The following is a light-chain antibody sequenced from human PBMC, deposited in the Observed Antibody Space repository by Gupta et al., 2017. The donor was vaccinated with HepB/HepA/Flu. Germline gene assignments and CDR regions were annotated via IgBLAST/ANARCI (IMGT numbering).Light chain of an antibody. Sequence: QAGLPHPPSLPTDLRQTATLTSTVNNNNVGNQGASWLQQHQRHPPKLLSYRNNKRPSGISERFSASRSENTASLTITGLQPEDEADYYCSAWDSSLSAWVFGGGTKLTVL. CDR1: NNNVGNQG. CDR3: SAWDSSLSAWV. J-gene: IGLJ3*02. CDR2: RNN. V-gene: IGLV10-54*04.